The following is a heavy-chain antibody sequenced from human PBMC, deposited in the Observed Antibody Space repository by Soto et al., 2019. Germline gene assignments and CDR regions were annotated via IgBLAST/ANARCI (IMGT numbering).Heavy chain of an antibody. D-gene: IGHD5-18*01. CDR2: INAGNGNT. Sequence: QVQLVQSGAEVKKPGASVKVSCKASGYTVTSYAMHWVRQAPGQRLEWMGWINAGNGNTKYSQKFQGRVTITRDTSASTAYKELSSLRSEDTAVYFFARDGGYSYGFDYWGQGTLVTVSS. V-gene: IGHV1-3*01. CDR3: ARDGGYSYGFDY. CDR1: GYTVTSYA. J-gene: IGHJ4*02.